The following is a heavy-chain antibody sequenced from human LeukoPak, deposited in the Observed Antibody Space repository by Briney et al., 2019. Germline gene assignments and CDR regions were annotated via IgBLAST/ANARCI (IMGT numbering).Heavy chain of an antibody. J-gene: IGHJ6*03. CDR1: GFTFSTFP. D-gene: IGHD1-14*01. Sequence: GGSLRLSCAASGFTFSTFPMSWVRQAPGKGLEWVSSISSSSYIYYADSVKGRFTISRDNAKNSLYLQMNSLRAEDTAVYYCARPPDNYYYYYMDVWGKGTTVTISS. CDR3: ARPPDNYYYYYMDV. CDR2: ISSSSYI. V-gene: IGHV3-21*01.